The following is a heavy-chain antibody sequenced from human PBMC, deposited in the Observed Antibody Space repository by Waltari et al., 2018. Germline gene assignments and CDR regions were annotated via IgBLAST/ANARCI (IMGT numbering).Heavy chain of an antibody. Sequence: QVQLQESGQGLVKPSETLSLTCTVSGGSISSDYWSWIRQPPGKGLEWIGYIYYSGSTNYNPSLKSRVTISVDTSKNQFSLKLSSVTAADTAVYYCARAPLGQLVFDYWGQGTLVTVSS. J-gene: IGHJ4*02. D-gene: IGHD6-6*01. CDR2: IYYSGST. V-gene: IGHV4-59*01. CDR3: ARAPLGQLVFDY. CDR1: GGSISSDY.